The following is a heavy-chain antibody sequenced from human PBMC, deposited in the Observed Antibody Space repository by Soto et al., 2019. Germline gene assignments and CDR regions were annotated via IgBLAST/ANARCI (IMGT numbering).Heavy chain of an antibody. CDR2: INAGNGNT. V-gene: IGHV1-3*05. Sequence: QVQLVQSGAEEKKPGASVKVSCKASGYTFTSYAMHWVRQAPGQRLEWMGWINAGNGNTKYSQKFQGRVTITRDTSASTAYMGLTSLRPEDPAVYYYAAELIRMSLSTDRWAFDIWGQGTMVTVST. CDR3: AAELIRMSLSTDRWAFDI. CDR1: GYTFTSYA. J-gene: IGHJ3*02. D-gene: IGHD2-2*01.